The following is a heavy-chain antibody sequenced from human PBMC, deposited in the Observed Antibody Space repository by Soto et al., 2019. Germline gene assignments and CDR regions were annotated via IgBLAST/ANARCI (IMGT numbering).Heavy chain of an antibody. CDR1: GYTFASYG. CDR2: ISAYNGHT. CDR3: ARDLGQFCSSTSCFPLDY. V-gene: IGHV1-18*04. Sequence: QVQLVQSGAEVKEPGASVKVSCKAAGYTFASYGIAWVRQAPGQGLEWMGWISAYNGHTHFAQEVQGRVSMTTDTSTSTAYMELRDLRSDDTAVYYCARDLGQFCSSTSCFPLDYRGQGTLVPVSS. D-gene: IGHD2-2*01. J-gene: IGHJ4*02.